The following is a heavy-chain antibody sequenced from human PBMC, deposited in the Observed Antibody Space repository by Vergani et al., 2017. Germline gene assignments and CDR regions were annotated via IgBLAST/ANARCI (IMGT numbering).Heavy chain of an antibody. V-gene: IGHV3-23*01. CDR3: AREYYYDSSGNDAFDI. CDR1: GFTFSSYA. J-gene: IGHJ3*02. D-gene: IGHD3-22*01. Sequence: EVQLLESGGGLVQPGGSLRLSCAASGFTFSSYAMSWVRQAPGKGLEWVSAISGSGGSTYYADSVTGRFTISRDNAKNSLYLQMNSLRAEDTAVYYCAREYYYDSSGNDAFDIWGQGTMVTVSS. CDR2: ISGSGGST.